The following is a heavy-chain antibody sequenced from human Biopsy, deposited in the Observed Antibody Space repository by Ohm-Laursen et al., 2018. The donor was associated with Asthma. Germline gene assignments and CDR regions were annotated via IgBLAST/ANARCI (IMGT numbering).Heavy chain of an antibody. CDR1: GGSITSSSYY. CDR2: MYHSGSP. D-gene: IGHD3-22*01. V-gene: IGHV4-39*01. Sequence: GTLSLTCTVSGGSITSSSYYWGWIRQPPGKGMEWIGSMYHSGSPYYHPSLKSRATISVDTSKDQLSRKMSSVTAADTAVYFCARHQYSSSWSTFDYWGQGALVTVSS. CDR3: ARHQYSSSWSTFDY. J-gene: IGHJ4*02.